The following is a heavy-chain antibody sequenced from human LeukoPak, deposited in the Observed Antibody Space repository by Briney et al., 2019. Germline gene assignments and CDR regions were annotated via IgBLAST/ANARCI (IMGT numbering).Heavy chain of an antibody. D-gene: IGHD6-13*01. CDR1: GFTFSSYA. V-gene: IGHV3-23*01. J-gene: IGHJ6*02. CDR2: ISGSGGST. CDR3: ATIYSSSSYYYYGMDV. Sequence: GGSLRLSCAASGFTFSSYAMSWVRQAPGKGLEWVSGISGSGGSTYYADSVKGRFTISRDNSKNTLYLQMNSLRAEDTAVYYCATIYSSSSYYYYGMDVWGQGTTVTVSS.